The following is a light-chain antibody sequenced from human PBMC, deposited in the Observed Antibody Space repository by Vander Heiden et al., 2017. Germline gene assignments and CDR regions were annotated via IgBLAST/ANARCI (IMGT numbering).Light chain of an antibody. V-gene: IGKV1-39*01. CDR3: QQRDSTPRT. Sequence: DIQMSQSPSSPSASFGARVTITCRASQSISSYLNWYQQKVGKAPKLLIYAASNLHSGIPARFSGSGSGTDFTLTISSLQPEDFATYYCQQRDSTPRTFGAGTKVEIK. CDR2: AAS. J-gene: IGKJ4*02. CDR1: QSISSY.